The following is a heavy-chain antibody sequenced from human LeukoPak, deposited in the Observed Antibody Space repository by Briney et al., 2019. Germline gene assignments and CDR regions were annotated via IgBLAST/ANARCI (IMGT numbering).Heavy chain of an antibody. CDR3: ARDVAAAGEADYYYYGMDV. Sequence: GGSLRLSCVASGFTFSDYYMSWIRQAPGKGLEWVSYISSSSSYTNYADSVKGQFTISRDNAKNSLYLQMNSLRAEDTAVYYCARDVAAAGEADYYYYGMDVWGKGTTVTVSS. CDR2: ISSSSSYT. CDR1: GFTFSDYY. J-gene: IGHJ6*04. V-gene: IGHV3-11*06. D-gene: IGHD6-13*01.